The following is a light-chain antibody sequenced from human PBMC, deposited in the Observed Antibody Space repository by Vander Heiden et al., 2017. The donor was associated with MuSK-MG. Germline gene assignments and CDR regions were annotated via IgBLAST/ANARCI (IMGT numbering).Light chain of an antibody. Sequence: ERVLTQSPATLSVSPGERATLSCRASQSVYTNLAWYQQKPGQAPRLLIYGASTRATAIPARFSGSGSGTEFTLTISSLQSEDVAVYYCQEYDNWPLFGGGTKVEIK. CDR1: QSVYTN. CDR2: GAS. CDR3: QEYDNWPL. V-gene: IGKV3-15*01. J-gene: IGKJ4*01.